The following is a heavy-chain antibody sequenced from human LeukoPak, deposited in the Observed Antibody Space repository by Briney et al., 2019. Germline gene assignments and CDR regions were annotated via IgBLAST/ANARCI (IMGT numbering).Heavy chain of an antibody. D-gene: IGHD3-22*01. CDR1: GFTFSSYW. CDR3: ARDLKLGYYDSSGYTRPDY. CDR2: INSDGSST. Sequence: GGSLRLSCAASGFTFSSYWMHWVRQAPGKGLVWFSRINSDGSSTNYADSVKGRFTISRDNAKKTLYLQMNSLRAEDTAVYYCARDLKLGYYDSSGYTRPDYWGQGTLVTVSS. V-gene: IGHV3-74*01. J-gene: IGHJ4*02.